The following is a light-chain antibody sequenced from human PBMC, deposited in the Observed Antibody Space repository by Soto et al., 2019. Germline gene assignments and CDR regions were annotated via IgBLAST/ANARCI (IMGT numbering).Light chain of an antibody. J-gene: IGKJ2*01. CDR1: QSVNSNF. CDR3: RQYGRSARLYT. CDR2: GSS. V-gene: IGKV3-20*01. Sequence: EIVLTQSPGTLSLSPGERATLSCRTSQSVNSNFLAWYQQKPGQAPRLLVYGSSTRAAGVPDRFSGSGSGRDFTLTISRLAAEDFAVYYCRQYGRSARLYTFGQGTKLGVK.